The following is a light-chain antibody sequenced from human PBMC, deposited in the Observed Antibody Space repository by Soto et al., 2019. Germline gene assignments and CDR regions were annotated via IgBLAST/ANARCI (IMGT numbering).Light chain of an antibody. CDR2: AAS. CDR3: QQRYSPPKT. V-gene: IGKV1-39*01. Sequence: DLQMTHSPTSRSASVGDSVTITCRASQTINHFLNWYQQRPGKVPKXLIYAASTLESGVPSRFSGNGSGTDFTITIDRLKPEDCETDLCQQRYSPPKTFDQGTKVDI. J-gene: IGKJ1*01. CDR1: QTINHF.